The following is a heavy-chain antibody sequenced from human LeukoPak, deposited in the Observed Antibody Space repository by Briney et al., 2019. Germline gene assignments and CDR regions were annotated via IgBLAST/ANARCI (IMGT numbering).Heavy chain of an antibody. Sequence: PSETLSLTCAVYGGSFSGYYWSWIRQPPGKGLEWIGEINHSGSTNYNPSLTSRVTISVDTSKNQFSLKLSSVTAADTAVYYCARVGGGSYGALDYWGQGTLVTVSS. V-gene: IGHV4-34*01. D-gene: IGHD1-26*01. CDR2: INHSGST. J-gene: IGHJ4*01. CDR3: ARVGGGSYGALDY. CDR1: GGSFSGYY.